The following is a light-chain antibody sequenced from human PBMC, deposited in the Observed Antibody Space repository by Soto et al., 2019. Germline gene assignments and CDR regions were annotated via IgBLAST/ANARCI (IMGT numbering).Light chain of an antibody. J-gene: IGKJ5*01. CDR2: DAS. CDR1: HPVRSGY. CDR3: QQRSNWPPIT. Sequence: EIVWTKYTGTLSLSPGERYTRSGLAIHPVRSGYLAWYQQKPGQAPRLLIYDASNRATGIPARFSGSGSGTDFTLTISSLEPEDFAVYYCQQRSNWPPITFGQGTRLEI. V-gene: IGKV3-11*01.